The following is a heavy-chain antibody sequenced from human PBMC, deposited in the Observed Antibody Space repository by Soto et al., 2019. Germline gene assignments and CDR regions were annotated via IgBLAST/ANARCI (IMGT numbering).Heavy chain of an antibody. D-gene: IGHD3-16*01. CDR3: ARMATFGSLNWFDP. V-gene: IGHV1-8*01. J-gene: IGHJ5*02. Sequence: ASVKVSCKASGCSFTNNDVTGVRQAAGQGLEWMGWMNPGSGDTGYAQKFQGRVTMTRDISIATAYMELSSLRSDDTAIYYCARMATFGSLNWFDPWGQGTLVTVSS. CDR1: GCSFTNND. CDR2: MNPGSGDT.